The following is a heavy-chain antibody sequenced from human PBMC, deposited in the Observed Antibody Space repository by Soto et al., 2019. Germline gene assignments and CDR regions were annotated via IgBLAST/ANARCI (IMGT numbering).Heavy chain of an antibody. CDR1: GFSLTTIGVG. CDR2: IYWDDDK. D-gene: IGHD3-10*01. Sequence: SGPTLVNPTQTLTLTCTASGFSLTTIGVGVGCTRQPPRKALEWLALIYWDDDKRHSPSLNSRVTITRDTSKNQVILTMTNMDPVDTATYYCAHRGRDDYIHYWGQGIPVTSPQ. V-gene: IGHV2-5*02. J-gene: IGHJ4*02. CDR3: AHRGRDDYIHY.